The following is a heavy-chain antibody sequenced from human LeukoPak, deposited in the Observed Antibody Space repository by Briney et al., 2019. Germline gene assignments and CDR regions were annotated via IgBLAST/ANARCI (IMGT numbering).Heavy chain of an antibody. J-gene: IGHJ4*02. CDR3: SRENGAFSPFGY. V-gene: IGHV4-4*02. D-gene: IGHD2-8*01. CDR2: VSLSGLT. Sequence: SSETLSLTCGVSGGSITSTNWWSWVRQPPGQGLEWIGEVSLSGLTNYNPSLSSRVIMALDTPKNHLSLHLTSVTAADTAVYYCSRENGAFSPFGYWGQGYLVTVLS. CDR1: GGSITSTNW.